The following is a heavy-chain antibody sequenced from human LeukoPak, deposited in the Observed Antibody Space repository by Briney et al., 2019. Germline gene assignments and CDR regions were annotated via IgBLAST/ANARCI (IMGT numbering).Heavy chain of an antibody. J-gene: IGHJ4*02. CDR2: IWYDGSNK. CDR1: GFTFSSYG. V-gene: IGHV3-33*06. D-gene: IGHD6-13*01. CDR3: AKVSSSGWFSADC. Sequence: RSLRLSCAASGFTFSSYGMHWVRQAPGKGLEWVAVIWYDGSNKYYADSVKGRFTISRDNSKNTLYLQMNSLRAEDTAVYYCAKVSSSGWFSADCWGQGTLVTVSS.